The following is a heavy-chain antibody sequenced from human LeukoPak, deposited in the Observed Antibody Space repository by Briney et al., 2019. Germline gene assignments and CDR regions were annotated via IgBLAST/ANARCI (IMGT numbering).Heavy chain of an antibody. V-gene: IGHV1-18*04. J-gene: IGHJ4*02. D-gene: IGHD2-2*01. CDR3: ARVDIDCSSTSCLYYFDY. CDR1: GYTFTSYG. CDR2: ISAYNGNT. Sequence: ASVKVSCKASGYTFTSYGISWVRQAPGQGLEWMGWISAYNGNTNYAQKLQGRVTMTTDTSTSTAYMELRSLRSDDTAVYYCARVDIDCSSTSCLYYFDYWGQGTLVSVSS.